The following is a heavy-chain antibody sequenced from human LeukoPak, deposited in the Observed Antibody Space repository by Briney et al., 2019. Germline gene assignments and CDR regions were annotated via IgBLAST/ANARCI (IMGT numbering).Heavy chain of an antibody. CDR2: INPNSGGT. D-gene: IGHD5-18*01. CDR1: GYTFSGYY. J-gene: IGHJ4*02. Sequence: ASVKVSCKASGYTFSGYYMHWVRQAPGQGLEWMGWINPNSGGTYYAQNFQGRVTMTRDTSTSTVYMELSSLRSEDTAVYYCAREIGPRQLHLWGSAFDYWGQGTLVTVSS. CDR3: AREIGPRQLHLWGSAFDY. V-gene: IGHV1-2*02.